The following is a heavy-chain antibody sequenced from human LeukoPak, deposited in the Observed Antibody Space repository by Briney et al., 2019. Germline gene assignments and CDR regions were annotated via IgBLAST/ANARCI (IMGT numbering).Heavy chain of an antibody. Sequence: GGSLRLSCAASGFSYSTYAMSWVRQAPGQGLEWVSAISGSGKTYYPDSVKGRFTISRDNSKNTLFLQMNGLRAEDTAVYYCAKERDAKGYFDYWGQGTLVTVSS. CDR3: AKERDAKGYFDY. V-gene: IGHV3-23*01. CDR2: ISGSGKT. CDR1: GFSYSTYA. J-gene: IGHJ4*02.